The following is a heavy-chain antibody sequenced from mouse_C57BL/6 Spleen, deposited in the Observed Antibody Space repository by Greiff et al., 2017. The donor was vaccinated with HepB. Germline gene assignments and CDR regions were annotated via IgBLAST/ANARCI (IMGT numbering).Heavy chain of an antibody. CDR2: IYPSDSET. CDR1: GYTFTSYW. CDR3: TRSSRKDYYAMDD. V-gene: IGHV1-61*01. J-gene: IGHJ4*01. Sequence: QVQLQQPGAELVRPGSSVKLSCKASGYTFTSYWMDWVKQRPGQGLEWIGNIYPSDSETHYNQKFKDKSTLTVDKSSSTAYMPLSSLTSEDSAVYYYTRSSRKDYYAMDDRRQGTSVTVSS.